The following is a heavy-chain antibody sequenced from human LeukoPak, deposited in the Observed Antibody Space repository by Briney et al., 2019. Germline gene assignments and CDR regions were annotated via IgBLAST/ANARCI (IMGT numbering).Heavy chain of an antibody. J-gene: IGHJ4*02. D-gene: IGHD6-13*01. CDR2: ISSSSSYI. CDR1: GFTFSSYS. CDR3: ARGPAAGTFDY. V-gene: IGHV3-21*01. Sequence: GGPLRLSCTASGFTFSSYSMNWVRQAPGKGLEWVSSISSSSSYIYYADSVKGRFTISRDNAKNSLYLQMNSLRAEDTAVYYCARGPAAGTFDYWGQGTLVTVSS.